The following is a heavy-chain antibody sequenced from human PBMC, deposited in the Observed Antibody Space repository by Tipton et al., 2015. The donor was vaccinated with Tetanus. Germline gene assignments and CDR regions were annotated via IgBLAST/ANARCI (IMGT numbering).Heavy chain of an antibody. CDR3: ARWGADYYDSSGYSQPFDY. CDR2: IYYSGST. CDR1: GGSISSGGYY. D-gene: IGHD3-22*01. V-gene: IGHV4-31*02. Sequence: LRLSCTVSGGSISSGGYYWSWIRQHPGKGLEWIGYIYYSGSTYYNPSLKSRVTISVDTSKNQFSLKLSSVTAADTAVYYCARWGADYYDSSGYSQPFDYWGQGTLVTVSS. J-gene: IGHJ4*02.